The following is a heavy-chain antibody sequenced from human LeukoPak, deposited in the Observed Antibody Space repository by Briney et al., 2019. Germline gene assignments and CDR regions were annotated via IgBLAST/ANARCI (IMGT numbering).Heavy chain of an antibody. J-gene: IGHJ5*02. CDR2: ISDSGGST. CDR1: GFTFSNYD. V-gene: IGHV3-23*01. D-gene: IGHD6-19*01. CDR3: AKDLSRAVAADWFDP. Sequence: GGSLRLSCAASGFTFSNYDMSWVRQAPGKGLEWVSSISDSGGSTYYADSVKGRFTISRGNSKNTLYLQMTNLRAADTAVYYCAKDLSRAVAADWFDPWDQGSLVTVSP.